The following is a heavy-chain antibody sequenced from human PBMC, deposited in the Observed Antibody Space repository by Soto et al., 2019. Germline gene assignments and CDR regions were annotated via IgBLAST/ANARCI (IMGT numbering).Heavy chain of an antibody. CDR2: IFYSGST. CDR3: ARHLTYCSAGSCYSDFPYYGMDV. CDR1: GGSISSSSYY. J-gene: IGHJ6*02. Sequence: QLQLQESGPGLVKPSETLSLTCTVSGGSISSSSYYWGWIRQPPGKGLEWIGSIFYSGSTYYNPSLESRVTLSVDTSKNQFSLKLNSVTAADTAVYYFARHLTYCSAGSCYSDFPYYGMDVWGQGTTVTVSS. D-gene: IGHD2-15*01. V-gene: IGHV4-39*01.